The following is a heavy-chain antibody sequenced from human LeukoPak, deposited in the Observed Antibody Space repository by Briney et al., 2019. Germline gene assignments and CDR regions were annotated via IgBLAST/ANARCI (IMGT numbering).Heavy chain of an antibody. J-gene: IGHJ5*02. CDR3: AKDSSGGDCCWFDP. V-gene: IGHV3-23*01. Sequence: PGGSLRLSCVVSGITASNYDMSWVRQAPGKGLEWVSGIRESGGGTNYADSVKGRFTISRDNSKNTLYLQMNSLRAEDTAVYYCAKDSSGGDCCWFDPWGQGTLVTVSS. CDR1: GITASNYD. CDR2: IRESGGGT. D-gene: IGHD2-21*02.